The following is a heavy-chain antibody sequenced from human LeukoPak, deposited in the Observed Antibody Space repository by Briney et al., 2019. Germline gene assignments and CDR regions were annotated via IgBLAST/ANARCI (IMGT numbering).Heavy chain of an antibody. CDR3: ARDPTPLFYYYYYMDV. CDR2: TSSSSSYI. V-gene: IGHV3-21*01. CDR1: GVTFSSYS. J-gene: IGHJ6*03. Sequence: GGSLRLSCAASGVTFSSYSMNWVRQAPGRGLEWVSSTSSSSSYIYYADSVKGRFTISRDNAKNSLYLQMNSLRAEDTAVYYCARDPTPLFYYYYYMDVWGKGTTVTVSS.